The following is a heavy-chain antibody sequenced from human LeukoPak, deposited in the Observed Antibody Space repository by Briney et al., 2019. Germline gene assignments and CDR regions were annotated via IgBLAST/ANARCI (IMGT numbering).Heavy chain of an antibody. CDR1: GGSISSGSYY. Sequence: PSQTLSLTCTVSGGSISSGSYYWSWIRQPAGKGLEWIGRIYTSGSTNYNPSLKSRVNMSVDTSKNQFSLKLSSVTAADTAVYYCARGAVVVVAAQTYMDVWGKGTTVTVSS. CDR3: ARGAVVVVAAQTYMDV. J-gene: IGHJ6*03. V-gene: IGHV4-61*02. D-gene: IGHD2-15*01. CDR2: IYTSGST.